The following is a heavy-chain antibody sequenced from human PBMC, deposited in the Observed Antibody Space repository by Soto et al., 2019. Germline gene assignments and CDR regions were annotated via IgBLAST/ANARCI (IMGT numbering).Heavy chain of an antibody. CDR3: ARLLGGSGSFIDY. CDR2: INSDGSST. V-gene: IGHV3-74*03. D-gene: IGHD3-10*01. Sequence: EVQLVESGGGLVQPGGSLRLSCAASGFIFSGYWMHWVRRAPGKGLVWVSRINSDGSSTTYADSVMGRFTISRDNAKNTMYLQMNSLRAEDTAVYYCARLLGGSGSFIDYWGQGTLVTVSS. CDR1: GFIFSGYW. J-gene: IGHJ4*02.